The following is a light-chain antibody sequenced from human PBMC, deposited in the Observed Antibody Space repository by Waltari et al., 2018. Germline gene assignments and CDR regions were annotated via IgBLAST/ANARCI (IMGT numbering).Light chain of an antibody. J-gene: IGKJ3*01. CDR3: QQYYSTPT. CDR2: WAS. V-gene: IGKV4-1*01. Sequence: DIVMTQSPDSMAVSLGERATINCKSSQSVLYSSDNKNYLAWYQQKPGQPPKLLIYWASTRESGVPDRFSGSGSRTDFTLTISSLQAEDVAVYYCQQYYSTPTFGPGTKVDIK. CDR1: QSVLYSSDNKNY.